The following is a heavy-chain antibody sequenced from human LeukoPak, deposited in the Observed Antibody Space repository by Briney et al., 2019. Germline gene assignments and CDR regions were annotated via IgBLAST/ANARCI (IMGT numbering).Heavy chain of an antibody. V-gene: IGHV4-59*01. CDR3: ASGRGEGYCSGGSCWGDNYYYGMDV. J-gene: IGHJ6*02. CDR1: GGSISSYY. Sequence: SETLSLTCTVSGGSISSYYWSWIRQPPGKGLEWIGYIYYSGSTNYNPSLKSRVTISVDTSKNQFSLKLSSVTAADTAVYYCASGRGEGYCSGGSCWGDNYYYGMDVWGQGTTVTVSS. D-gene: IGHD2-15*01. CDR2: IYYSGST.